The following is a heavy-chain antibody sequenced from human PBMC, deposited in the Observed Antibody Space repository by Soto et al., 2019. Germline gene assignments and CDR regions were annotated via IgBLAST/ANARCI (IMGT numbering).Heavy chain of an antibody. CDR1: GYTLTELS. CDR3: ATDVTDIVGATNFDY. V-gene: IGHV1-24*01. CDR2: FDPEDGET. J-gene: IGHJ4*02. D-gene: IGHD1-26*01. Sequence: ASVKVSCKVSGYTLTELSMHWVRQAPGKGLEWMGGFDPEDGETIYAQKFQGRVTMTEDTSTDTAYMELSSLRSEDTAVYYCATDVTDIVGATNFDYWGQGTLVTVSS.